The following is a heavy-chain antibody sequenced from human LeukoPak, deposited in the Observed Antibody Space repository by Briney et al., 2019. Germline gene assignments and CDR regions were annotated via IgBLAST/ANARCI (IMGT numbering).Heavy chain of an antibody. CDR1: GFSISDHW. Sequence: GGSLRLSCAASGFSISDHWMNWVRLVPGRGLEWVANINEDGTIQDYVASVRGRFTISRNNAKNSLYLQMNSLGAEDTAVYYCASRESSMSRSHWGHGTLVTVSS. J-gene: IGHJ4*01. D-gene: IGHD2/OR15-2a*01. V-gene: IGHV3-7*01. CDR2: INEDGTIQ. CDR3: ASRESSMSRSH.